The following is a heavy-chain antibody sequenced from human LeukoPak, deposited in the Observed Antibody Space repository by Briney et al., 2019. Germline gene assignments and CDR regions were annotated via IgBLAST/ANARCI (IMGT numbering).Heavy chain of an antibody. J-gene: IGHJ4*02. Sequence: GGSLRLSCAASGFTFSSYSMNWVRQAPGKGLEWVSYISSSSTIHYADSVKGRFTISRDNAKNSLCLQMNSLRDEDTAVYYCARFLDYWGQGTLVTVSS. CDR1: GFTFSSYS. V-gene: IGHV3-48*02. CDR3: ARFLDY. CDR2: ISSSSTI.